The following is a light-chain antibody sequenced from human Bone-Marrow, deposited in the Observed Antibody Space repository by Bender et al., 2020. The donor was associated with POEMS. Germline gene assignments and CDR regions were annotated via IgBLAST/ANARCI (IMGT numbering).Light chain of an antibody. CDR1: KLGDEF. J-gene: IGLJ3*02. V-gene: IGLV3-1*01. CDR2: QDS. Sequence: SYELTQPPSVSVSPGQTASITCSGDKLGDEFACWYQQKPGQSPVLVIYQDSKRPSGIPERFSGSNSGTTATLTISGTQAMDEADYYCQAWDSSTWVFGGGTKLTVL. CDR3: QAWDSSTWV.